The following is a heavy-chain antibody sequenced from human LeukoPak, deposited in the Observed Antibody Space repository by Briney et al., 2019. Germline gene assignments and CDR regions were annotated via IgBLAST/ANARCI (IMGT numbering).Heavy chain of an antibody. D-gene: IGHD3-3*02. CDR3: ARDKLHVWSGYYIGSYFDY. CDR2: INSDGSST. J-gene: IGHJ4*02. CDR1: GFTLSSFW. Sequence: GSLRLSCAASGFTLSSFWMHWVRQAPGKGLVWVSRINSDGSSTSYADSVKGRFTISRDNAKNTLYLQMNSLRAEDTAVYYCARDKLHVWSGYYIGSYFDYWGQGTLVTVSS. V-gene: IGHV3-74*01.